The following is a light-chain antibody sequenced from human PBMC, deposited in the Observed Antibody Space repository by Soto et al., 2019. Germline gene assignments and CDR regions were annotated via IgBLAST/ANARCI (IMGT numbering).Light chain of an antibody. J-gene: IGKJ1*01. Sequence: DIQMTQSPSSLSASVGDRVTITCRASQSISSYLNWYQQKPGKAPKLLIYAASSLQSGVPSRFSGSGSGTDFTLTISRLEPEDFAVYYCQQYTDSRTFGQGTKVDIK. V-gene: IGKV1-39*01. CDR1: QSISSY. CDR2: AAS. CDR3: QQYTDSRT.